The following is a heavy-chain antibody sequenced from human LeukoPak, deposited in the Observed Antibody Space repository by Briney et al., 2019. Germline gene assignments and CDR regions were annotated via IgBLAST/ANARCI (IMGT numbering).Heavy chain of an antibody. Sequence: GGSLRLSCAASGFTFSSYGMHWVRQAPGKGLEWVAVISYDGSNRYYADSVKGRFTISRDNSKNTLYLQMNSLRAEDTAVYYCAKDLDVWGQGTTVTVSS. J-gene: IGHJ6*02. CDR3: AKDLDV. CDR2: ISYDGSNR. CDR1: GFTFSSYG. V-gene: IGHV3-30*18.